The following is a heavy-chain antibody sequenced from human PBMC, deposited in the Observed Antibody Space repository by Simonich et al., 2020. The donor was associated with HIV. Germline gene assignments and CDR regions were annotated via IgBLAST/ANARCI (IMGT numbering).Heavy chain of an antibody. V-gene: IGHV3-21*01. D-gene: IGHD4-17*01. Sequence: EVQLVESGGGLVQPGGSLRLSCAASGFAFSSYSMNWVRQAPGKGLELVSSISSNSRYIDYADSGKGRFTISRDNAKNSLYLQMNSLSAEDTAVYYCARNGDYGLYHYYYMDVWGKGTTVTISS. J-gene: IGHJ6*03. CDR3: ARNGDYGLYHYYYMDV. CDR1: GFAFSSYS. CDR2: ISSNSRYI.